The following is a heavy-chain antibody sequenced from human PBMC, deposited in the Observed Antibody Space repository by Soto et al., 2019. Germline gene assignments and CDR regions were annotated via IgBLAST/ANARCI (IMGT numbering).Heavy chain of an antibody. J-gene: IGHJ4*02. CDR1: GFTFSSHG. Sequence: QVQLVESGGGVVQPGGSLRLSCEVSGFTFSSHGMQWVRQAPGKGLEWVAVVSSGGSVSLYTDSVKGRFTASRDNSKNTLYLQMISVRAEDTAVYYCAKEFRHDNWFFEHWGQGTLVTVSS. V-gene: IGHV3-30*18. D-gene: IGHD3-22*01. CDR2: VSSGGSVS. CDR3: AKEFRHDNWFFEH.